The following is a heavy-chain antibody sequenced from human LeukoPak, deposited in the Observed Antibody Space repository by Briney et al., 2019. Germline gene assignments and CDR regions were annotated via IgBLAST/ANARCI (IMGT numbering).Heavy chain of an antibody. CDR2: INHSGST. D-gene: IGHD3-22*01. V-gene: IGHV4-34*01. CDR3: ARRGDYYDSSGYPGDY. J-gene: IGHJ4*02. CDR1: GGSFSGYY. Sequence: SETLSLTCAVYGGSFSGYYWSWIRQPPGKGLEWIGEINHSGSTNYNPSLKSRVTISVDTSKNQFSLKLSSVTAADTAVYYCARRGDYYDSSGYPGDYWGQGTLVTVSS.